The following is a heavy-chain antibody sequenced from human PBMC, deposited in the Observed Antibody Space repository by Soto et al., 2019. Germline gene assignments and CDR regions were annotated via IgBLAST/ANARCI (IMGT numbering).Heavy chain of an antibody. V-gene: IGHV5-51*01. CDR1: GYIFINYW. J-gene: IGHJ4*02. CDR3: ARPSNNYVAH. Sequence: GESLKISCKASGYIFINYWICCFRQMPVKGLEWMAIINPGDSESRYSPSFQGQVTISADKSISTAYLQWNSLKASDTAMYYCARPSNNYVAHWGQGTLVTVSS. D-gene: IGHD4-4*01. CDR2: INPGDSES.